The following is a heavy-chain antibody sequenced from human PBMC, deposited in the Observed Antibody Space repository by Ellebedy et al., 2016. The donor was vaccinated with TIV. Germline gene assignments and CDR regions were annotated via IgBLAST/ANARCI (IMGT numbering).Heavy chain of an antibody. D-gene: IGHD3-22*01. CDR1: GFHFGAYA. CDR2: IRRKDYGGTT. V-gene: IGHV3-49*03. J-gene: IGHJ3*01. CDR3: TRDNWPEIVGDAFDV. Sequence: GESLKISXTASGFHFGAYAMSWFRQPPGKGLEWVGIIRRKDYGGTTECAASVTGSFTISRDDSKSIAYLQMNRLKIEDTGVYYCTRDNWPEIVGDAFDVWGQGTTVTVSS.